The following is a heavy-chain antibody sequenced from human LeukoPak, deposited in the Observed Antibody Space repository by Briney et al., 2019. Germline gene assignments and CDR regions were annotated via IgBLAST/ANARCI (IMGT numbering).Heavy chain of an antibody. D-gene: IGHD6-13*01. J-gene: IGHJ4*02. V-gene: IGHV3-23*01. Sequence: GGSLRLSCAASGFTFSSYAMSWVRQAPGKGLEWVSAISGSGGSTYYADSVKGRFTISRDNSKDTLYLQMNSLRAEDTAVYYCAKRTSSSWAFDYWGQGALVTVSS. CDR3: AKRTSSSWAFDY. CDR2: ISGSGGST. CDR1: GFTFSSYA.